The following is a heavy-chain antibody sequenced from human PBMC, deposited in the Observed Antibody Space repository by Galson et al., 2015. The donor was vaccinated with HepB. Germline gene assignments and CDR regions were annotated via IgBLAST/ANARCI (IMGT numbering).Heavy chain of an antibody. CDR2: ISGSGGST. D-gene: IGHD3-22*01. J-gene: IGHJ4*02. Sequence: SLRLSCAASGFTFSSYAMSWVRQAPGKGLGWVSAISGSGGSTYYADSVKGRFTISRDNSKNTLYLQMNSLRAEDTAVYYCAKDLRHLREGYDSSGPKGYWGQGTLVTVSS. V-gene: IGHV3-23*01. CDR1: GFTFSSYA. CDR3: AKDLRHLREGYDSSGPKGY.